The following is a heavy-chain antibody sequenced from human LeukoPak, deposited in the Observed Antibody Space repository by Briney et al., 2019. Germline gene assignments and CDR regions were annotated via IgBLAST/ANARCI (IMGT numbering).Heavy chain of an antibody. D-gene: IGHD1-26*01. V-gene: IGHV4-61*02. CDR1: GGSISSGSYY. CDR3: ARDQVGATGDWFDP. Sequence: SQTLSLTCTVSGGSISSGSYYWSWIRQPAGKGLEWIGRIYTSGSTNYNPSLKSRDTISVDTSKNQFSLELSSVTAADTAVYYCARDQVGATGDWFDPWGQGTLVTVSS. CDR2: IYTSGST. J-gene: IGHJ5*02.